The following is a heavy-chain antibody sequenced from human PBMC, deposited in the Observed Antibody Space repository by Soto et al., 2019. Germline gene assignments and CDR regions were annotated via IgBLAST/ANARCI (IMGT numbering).Heavy chain of an antibody. J-gene: IGHJ4*02. CDR1: GLTYSNYG. CDR3: ARGWEGYFDY. D-gene: IGHD6-19*01. Sequence: QVQLVESGGGVVQPGRSLRLSCAASGLTYSNYGMHWVRQAPGKGLEWVAIISTDGRDKYYVDSVKGRFTISRDNSENTLYLQMNSLREEDTAVYSCARGWEGYFDYWGQGILLTVSS. V-gene: IGHV3-30*03. CDR2: ISTDGRDK.